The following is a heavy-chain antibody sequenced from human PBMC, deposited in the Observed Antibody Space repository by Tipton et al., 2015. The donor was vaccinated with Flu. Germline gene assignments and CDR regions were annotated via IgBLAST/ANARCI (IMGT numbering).Heavy chain of an antibody. D-gene: IGHD3-22*01. CDR1: GGSFSNYA. J-gene: IGHJ3*02. V-gene: IGHV1-69*01. Sequence: QLVQFGAEVKKPGSSVKVSCEASGGSFSNYAITWVRQAPGQGLEWMGGSIPLMRITKYAQKFQGRLTFTADESTSTAYMELSSLRSEDTAVYYCARDLGYYDSSGYYAFDIWGQGTMVTVSS. CDR2: SIPLMRIT. CDR3: ARDLGYYDSSGYYAFDI.